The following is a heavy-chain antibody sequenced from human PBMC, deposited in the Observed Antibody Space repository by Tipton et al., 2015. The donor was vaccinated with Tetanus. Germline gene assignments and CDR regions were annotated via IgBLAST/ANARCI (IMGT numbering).Heavy chain of an antibody. CDR2: ILPKFDTT. Sequence: QSGPEVKRPGSSVKVSCTASGGTYTTHGVTWVRQAPGQGLEWIGGILPKFDTTKYAENFEGRVTITADESATTAHMELRSLRSDDTAVYFCTRDGPRLREPEPFDYWGRGTLVTVSS. V-gene: IGHV1-69*01. D-gene: IGHD1-14*01. CDR3: TRDGPRLREPEPFDY. CDR1: GGTYTTHG. J-gene: IGHJ4*02.